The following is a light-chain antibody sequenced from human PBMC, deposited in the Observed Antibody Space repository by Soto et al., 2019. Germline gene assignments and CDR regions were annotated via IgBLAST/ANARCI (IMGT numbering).Light chain of an antibody. CDR2: GAS. Sequence: DIVMTQSPATLSVSPGESATLSCRAGQSVTSTLAWYQQKPGQAPRLLIYGASTRANGIPARFSGNGSGTEFTLTISSLQSEDFAVYYCQQYNNWPPLTFGGGTKVEMK. V-gene: IGKV3-15*01. CDR3: QQYNNWPPLT. CDR1: QSVTST. J-gene: IGKJ4*01.